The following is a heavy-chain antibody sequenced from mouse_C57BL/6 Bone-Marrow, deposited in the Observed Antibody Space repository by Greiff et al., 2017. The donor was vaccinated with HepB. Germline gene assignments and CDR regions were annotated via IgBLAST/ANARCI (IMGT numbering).Heavy chain of an antibody. V-gene: IGHV1-72*01. CDR1: GYTFTSYW. CDR3: ARRVLRRYWYFDV. J-gene: IGHJ1*03. D-gene: IGHD2-12*01. CDR2: IDPNSGGT. Sequence: QVQLQQPGAELVKPGASVKLSCKASGYTFTSYWMHWVKQRPGRSLEWIGRIDPNSGGTKYNEKFKSKATLTVDKPSSTAYMQLSSLTSEDSAVYYCARRVLRRYWYFDVWGTGTTVTVSS.